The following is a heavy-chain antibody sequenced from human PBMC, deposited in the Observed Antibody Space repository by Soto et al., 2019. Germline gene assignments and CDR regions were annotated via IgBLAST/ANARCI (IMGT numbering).Heavy chain of an antibody. Sequence: QVQLDESGPGLVQPSQTLSLSCTVSGASVSTGVYYWTWIRQHPGKGLEWIGYIDNSGSTYYNPSLTGRVDISVDTSKNQFSLNLQSLTAADTAFYYCVVAVSDFDVRRYRTSYFDQWGQGILVTVSS. J-gene: IGHJ4*02. CDR1: GASVSTGVYY. CDR3: VVAVSDFDVRRYRTSYFDQ. V-gene: IGHV4-31*03. CDR2: IDNSGST. D-gene: IGHD6-19*01.